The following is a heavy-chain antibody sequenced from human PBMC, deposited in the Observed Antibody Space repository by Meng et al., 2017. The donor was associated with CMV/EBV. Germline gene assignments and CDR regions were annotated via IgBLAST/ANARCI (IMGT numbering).Heavy chain of an antibody. CDR2: INPNSGGT. V-gene: IGHV1-2*02. Sequence: ASVKVSCKASGYSFSDYYMHWVRQAPGQGLEWMGWINPNSGGTNYAQKFQGRVTMTRDTSISTAYMELSRLSSDDTAVYYCARGWIQLWLMGYWGQGTLVTVSS. J-gene: IGHJ4*02. D-gene: IGHD5-18*01. CDR3: ARGWIQLWLMGY. CDR1: GYSFSDYY.